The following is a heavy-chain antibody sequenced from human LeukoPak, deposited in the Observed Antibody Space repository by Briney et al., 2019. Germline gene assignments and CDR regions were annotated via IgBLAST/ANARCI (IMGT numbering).Heavy chain of an antibody. CDR3: ARADYGGNYTY. D-gene: IGHD4-23*01. CDR1: GGTFLSTA. J-gene: IGHJ4*02. Sequence: ASVKVSCKTSGGTFLSTAFNWVRQAPGQGLEWMGGVVPLFVTPTYALKFRGRVTITADASMSTVYMEVSSLRYEDTATYYCARADYGGNYTYWGQGTLVTVSS. V-gene: IGHV1-69*13. CDR2: VVPLFVTP.